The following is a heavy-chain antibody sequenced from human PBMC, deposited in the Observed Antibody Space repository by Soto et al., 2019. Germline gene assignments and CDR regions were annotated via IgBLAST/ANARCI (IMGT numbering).Heavy chain of an antibody. J-gene: IGHJ6*02. Sequence: GGSLRLSCAASGLTFDDYAMHWVRQAPGKGLEWVSGISWNSGSIGYADSVKGRFTISRDNAKTSLYLQMNSLRAEDTALYYCAKGEGGYDILTVYYYYYGMDVWCQGTTVTGSS. D-gene: IGHD3-9*01. CDR1: GLTFDDYA. CDR3: AKGEGGYDILTVYYYYYGMDV. V-gene: IGHV3-9*01. CDR2: ISWNSGSI.